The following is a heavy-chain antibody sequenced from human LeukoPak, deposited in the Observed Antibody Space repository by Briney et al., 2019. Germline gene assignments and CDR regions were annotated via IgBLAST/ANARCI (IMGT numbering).Heavy chain of an antibody. CDR1: GGSISSYY. J-gene: IGHJ4*02. CDR2: IYYSGST. V-gene: IGHV4-59*12. D-gene: IGHD3-3*01. CDR3: ARDTPPGDFWSGYYTGYFDY. Sequence: SETLSLTCTVSGGSISSYYWSWIRQPPGKGLEWIGYIYYSGSTNYNPSLKSRVTISVDTSKNQFSLKLSSVTAADTAVYYCARDTPPGDFWSGYYTGYFDYWGQGTLVTVSS.